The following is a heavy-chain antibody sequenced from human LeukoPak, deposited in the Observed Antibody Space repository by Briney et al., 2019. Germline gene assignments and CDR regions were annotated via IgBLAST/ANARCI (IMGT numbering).Heavy chain of an antibody. CDR3: AIGKWIQSPFDY. V-gene: IGHV4-59*01. CDR2: FYYSGSA. CDR1: GGSISSYY. Sequence: SETLSLTCTVSGGSISSYYWSWIRQPPGKGMEWIGYFYYSGSANYNPSLKSRVTISVDTSKNHFSLKLSSVTAADTAVYYCAIGKWIQSPFDYWGQGTLVTVSS. J-gene: IGHJ4*02. D-gene: IGHD5-18*01.